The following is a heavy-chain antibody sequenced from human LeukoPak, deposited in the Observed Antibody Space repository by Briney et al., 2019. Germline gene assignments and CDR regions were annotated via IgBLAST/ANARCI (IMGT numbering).Heavy chain of an antibody. CDR2: IFYSGST. CDR1: GGSISSYY. D-gene: IGHD3-10*01. J-gene: IGHJ4*02. Sequence: SETLSLTCTVSGGSISSYYWSWIRQPPGKGLEWIGYIFYSGSTNYNPSLKSRVTISVDTSKNQFSLKLSSVTAADTAVYYCARGLARLKVPYGSVLWRYWGQGTLVTVSS. V-gene: IGHV4-59*12. CDR3: ARGLARLKVPYGSVLWRY.